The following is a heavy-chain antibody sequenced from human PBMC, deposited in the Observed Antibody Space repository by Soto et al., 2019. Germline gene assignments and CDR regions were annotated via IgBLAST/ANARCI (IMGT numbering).Heavy chain of an antibody. CDR3: AREIVLAYYDSSGYGYFDL. V-gene: IGHV1-69*01. CDR2: IIPIFGTA. D-gene: IGHD3-22*01. J-gene: IGHJ2*01. Sequence: QVQLVQSGAEVKKPGSSVKVSCKASGGTFSSYAISWVRQAPGQGLEWMGGIIPIFGTANYAQKFQGRVTITADESTSTAYMELSSLRSEDTAVYYCAREIVLAYYDSSGYGYFDLWGRGTLVTVSS. CDR1: GGTFSSYA.